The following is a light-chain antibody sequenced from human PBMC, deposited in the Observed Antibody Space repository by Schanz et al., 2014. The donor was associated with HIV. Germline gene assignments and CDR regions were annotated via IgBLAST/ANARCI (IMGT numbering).Light chain of an antibody. V-gene: IGKV3-20*01. CDR3: QQYGSSPAT. Sequence: EIVLTQSPATLSLSPGERATLYCRASQSVSSDLAWYQQKPGQAPRLLIYGASNRATGIPDSFSGSGSGTDFTLTISRLEPEDFAVYYCQQYGSSPATFGQGTKVEIK. CDR1: QSVSSD. CDR2: GAS. J-gene: IGKJ1*01.